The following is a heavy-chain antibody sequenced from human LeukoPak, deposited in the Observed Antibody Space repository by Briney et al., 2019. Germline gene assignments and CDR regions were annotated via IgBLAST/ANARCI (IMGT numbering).Heavy chain of an antibody. CDR1: GESFSGYY. CDR2: INHSGST. J-gene: IGHJ6*03. V-gene: IGHV4-34*01. Sequence: SETLSLTCAVFGESFSGYYWSWIRQPPGKGLEWIGEINHSGSTNYNPSLKSRVTISVDTSKNQFSLKLNSVTAADTAVYYCARSSEGRYYYDSSGYSYFYYYMDVWGKGTTVTISS. CDR3: ARSSEGRYYYDSSGYSYFYYYMDV. D-gene: IGHD3-22*01.